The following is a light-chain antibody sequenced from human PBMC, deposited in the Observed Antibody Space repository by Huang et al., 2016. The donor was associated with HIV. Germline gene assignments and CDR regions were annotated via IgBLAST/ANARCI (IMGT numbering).Light chain of an antibody. V-gene: IGKV3-11*01. CDR3: QQRSNWPLT. CDR2: VAS. Sequence: EIVLTQSPATLSLSPGERATLSCRASQSVSSYLAWYQQKPGQAPRLLIYVASTLATGIPARFSGSGSGTDFTLTISSLEPEDFAVYYCQQRSNWPLTFGGGTKVEIK. CDR1: QSVSSY. J-gene: IGKJ4*01.